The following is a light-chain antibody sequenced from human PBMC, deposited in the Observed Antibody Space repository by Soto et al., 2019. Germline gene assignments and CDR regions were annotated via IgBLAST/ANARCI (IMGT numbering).Light chain of an antibody. V-gene: IGKV1-27*01. J-gene: IGKJ5*01. Sequence: DIQMTQSPSSLSASVGVRVTITCRASQGIRNFLAWYQQKPGKVPKLLISAASTLESGVPSRFSGSGSGTDVTLTITSLQPEDVATYYCQKYSSVITFGQGTRLEIK. CDR3: QKYSSVIT. CDR2: AAS. CDR1: QGIRNF.